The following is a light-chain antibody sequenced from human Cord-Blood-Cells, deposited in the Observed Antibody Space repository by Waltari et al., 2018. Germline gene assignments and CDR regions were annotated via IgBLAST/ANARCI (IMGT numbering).Light chain of an antibody. CDR2: DVS. CDR1: SSDVGGYNY. J-gene: IGLJ2*01. CDR3: SSYTSSSTVV. V-gene: IGLV2-14*01. Sequence: QSALTQPASVSGSPGPSITISCTGTSSDVGGYNYVSWYQQHPGKAPKLMIYDVSNRPSGVSERFSGSKSGNTASLTISGLQAEDGADYYCSSYTSSSTVVFGGGTKLTVL.